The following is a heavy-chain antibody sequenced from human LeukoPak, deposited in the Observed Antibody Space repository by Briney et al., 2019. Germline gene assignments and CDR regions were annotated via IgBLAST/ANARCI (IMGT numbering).Heavy chain of an antibody. J-gene: IGHJ4*02. CDR3: ARGPSGYHNT. D-gene: IGHD5-12*01. Sequence: GGSLRLSCAASGFNLGTYWMHWVRQAPGKGLVWVSRISYDGSNANYADFVKGRFTISRDNAKNTLYLQMNSLRAEDTAVYYCARGPSGYHNTGGQGTLVTVSS. CDR2: ISYDGSNA. CDR1: GFNLGTYW. V-gene: IGHV3-74*01.